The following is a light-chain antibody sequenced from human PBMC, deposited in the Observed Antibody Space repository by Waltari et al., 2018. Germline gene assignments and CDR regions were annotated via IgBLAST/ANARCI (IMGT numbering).Light chain of an antibody. CDR3: QQYNNWPPWT. CDR2: DTS. CDR1: QGVSSK. Sequence: EIVMTQSPATLSVSPGERATLPCRSSQGVSSKLVWYQQKPGQPPRLLLYDTSVRAAGIPARFSGSGSGTEFTLTISSLQSDDFAVYYCQQYNNWPPWTFGQGTKVEIK. J-gene: IGKJ1*01. V-gene: IGKV3-15*01.